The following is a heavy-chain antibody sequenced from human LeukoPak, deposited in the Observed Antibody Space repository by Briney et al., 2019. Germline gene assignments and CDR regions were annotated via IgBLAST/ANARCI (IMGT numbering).Heavy chain of an antibody. V-gene: IGHV4-59*01. CDR2: IFYSGST. Sequence: PSETLSLTCTVSGGSISSFYWSWVRQPPGNGLEWIGHIFYSGSTNYNPSLKSRVTISVDTSKNQFSLKLNSVTAADTALYYCARGAGAKNFDYWGQGTLVTVSS. D-gene: IGHD4/OR15-4a*01. J-gene: IGHJ4*02. CDR1: GGSISSFY. CDR3: ARGAGAKNFDY.